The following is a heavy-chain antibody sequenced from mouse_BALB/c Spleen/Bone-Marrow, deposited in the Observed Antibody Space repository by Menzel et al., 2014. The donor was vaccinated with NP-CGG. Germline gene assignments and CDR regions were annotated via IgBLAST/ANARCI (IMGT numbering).Heavy chain of an antibody. CDR3: ARRGSNHWYFDV. CDR2: ISSGSSTI. J-gene: IGHJ1*01. V-gene: IGHV5-17*02. D-gene: IGHD1-1*01. Sequence: DVMLVESGGGLVQPGGSRKLSCAASGFTFSSFGMHWVRQAPEKGLEWVAYISSGSSTIYYADTVKGRFTISRDNPKDTLFLQMTSLRSEDTAMYYCARRGSNHWYFDVWGAGTTVTVSS. CDR1: GFTFSSFG.